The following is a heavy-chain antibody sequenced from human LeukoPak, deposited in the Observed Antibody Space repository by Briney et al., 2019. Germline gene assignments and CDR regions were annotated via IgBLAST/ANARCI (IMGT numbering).Heavy chain of an antibody. CDR1: GYSFTSYW. J-gene: IGHJ4*02. V-gene: IGHV5-51*01. D-gene: IGHD2-2*01. Sequence: KTGESLKISCKGSGYSFTSYWIGWVRQMPGKGLEWMGIIYPGDSDTRYSPSFQGQVTISADKSISTAYLQWSSLKASDTAMYYCARQEWPSVVPAAPFDYWGQGTLVTVSS. CDR2: IYPGDSDT. CDR3: ARQEWPSVVPAAPFDY.